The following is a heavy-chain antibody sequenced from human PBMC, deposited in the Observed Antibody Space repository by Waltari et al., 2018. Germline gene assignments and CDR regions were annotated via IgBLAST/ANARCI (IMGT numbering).Heavy chain of an antibody. CDR1: GGSFSGYY. V-gene: IGHV4-34*01. CDR3: ARSYCSSTSCLSRYYMDV. D-gene: IGHD2-2*01. Sequence: QVQLQQWGAGLLKPSETLSLTCAVYGGSFSGYYWSWLRQPPGKGLEWIGEINHSGSTNYNPSLKSRVTISVDTSKNQFSLKLSSVTAADTAVYYCARSYCSSTSCLSRYYMDVWGKGTTVTISS. CDR2: INHSGST. J-gene: IGHJ6*03.